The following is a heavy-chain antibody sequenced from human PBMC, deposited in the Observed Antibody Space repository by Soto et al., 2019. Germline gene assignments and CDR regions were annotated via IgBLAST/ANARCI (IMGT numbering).Heavy chain of an antibody. Sequence: QVQLQESGPGLVKPSGTLSLTCAVSGGSISSSNWWSWVRQPPGKGLEWIGEIYHSGSTNYNPSLKSRVTTSVDKSKNQFSLKLSAVTAADTAVYYCARNPGIAVTGADWGQGTLVTVSS. V-gene: IGHV4-4*02. CDR2: IYHSGST. D-gene: IGHD6-19*01. CDR1: GGSISSSNW. J-gene: IGHJ4*02. CDR3: ARNPGIAVTGAD.